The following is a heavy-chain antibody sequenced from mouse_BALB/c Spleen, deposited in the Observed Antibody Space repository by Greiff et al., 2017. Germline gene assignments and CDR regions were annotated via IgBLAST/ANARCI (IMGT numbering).Heavy chain of an antibody. J-gene: IGHJ4*01. CDR2: ISSGGGNT. CDR1: GFTFSSYA. CDR3: ARYRGGNYVAMDY. Sequence: EVQLVESGGGLVKPGGSLKLSCAASGFTFSSYAMSWVRQSPEKRLEWVAEISSGGGNTYYPDSVKGRFTISRDNAKNNLYLQMSSLRSEDTALYYCARYRGGNYVAMDYWGQGTSVTVSS. V-gene: IGHV5-9*03. D-gene: IGHD2-1*01.